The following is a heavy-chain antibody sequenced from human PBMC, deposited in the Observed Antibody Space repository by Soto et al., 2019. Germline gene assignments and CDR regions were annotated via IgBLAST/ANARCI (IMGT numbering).Heavy chain of an antibody. CDR1: GFTFSSFA. Sequence: GGSLILSCAASGFTFSSFAMSWVRQPPGKGLEWVSAISGSGGSPYYADSVKGRFTISRDNSKNTLYMQMNSLRAEDTAVYYCAKVPNGYWGQGTLVTVSS. CDR2: ISGSGGSP. V-gene: IGHV3-23*01. J-gene: IGHJ4*02. CDR3: AKVPNGY.